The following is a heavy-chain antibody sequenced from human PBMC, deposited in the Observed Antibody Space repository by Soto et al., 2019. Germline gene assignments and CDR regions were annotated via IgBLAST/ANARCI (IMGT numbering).Heavy chain of an antibody. CDR3: ARGDSSDSSGYYGSTFDP. CDR1: GGSISSGGYS. CDR2: IYHSGST. Sequence: PSETLSLTCAVSGGSISSGGYSWSWIRQPPGKGLEWIGYIYHSGSTYYNPSLKSRVTISVDRSKNQFSLKLSSVTAADTAVYYCARGDSSDSSGYYGSTFDPWGQGTLVTVSS. V-gene: IGHV4-30-2*01. J-gene: IGHJ5*02. D-gene: IGHD3-22*01.